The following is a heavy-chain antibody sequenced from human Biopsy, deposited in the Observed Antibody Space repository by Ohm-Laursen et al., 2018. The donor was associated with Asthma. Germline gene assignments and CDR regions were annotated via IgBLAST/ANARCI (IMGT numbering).Heavy chain of an antibody. J-gene: IGHJ6*02. CDR2: ISVYNGNT. D-gene: IGHD3-10*01. Sequence: ASVKVSCKTSGYTFNSAGITWVRQAPGQGLEWMGGISVYNGNTKVAQKLQDRVTMITDTSTSTAHMELRSLRSDDTAVYFCARAVDYSHYYGIDVWGQGTTVTVS. V-gene: IGHV1-18*01. CDR1: GYTFNSAG. CDR3: ARAVDYSHYYGIDV.